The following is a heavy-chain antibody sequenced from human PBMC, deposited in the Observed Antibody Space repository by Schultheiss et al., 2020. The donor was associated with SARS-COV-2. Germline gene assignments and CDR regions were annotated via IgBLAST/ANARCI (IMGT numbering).Heavy chain of an antibody. CDR1: GDSISYNY. D-gene: IGHD5-12*01. CDR3: AKHYSGYDYFRVWGHFDY. Sequence: SETLSLTRTVSGDSISYNYWSWIRQPPGKGLEWIGYIYYSGSTNYNPSLKSRVTISGDTSKNQFTLKLSSVTAADTAVYYCAKHYSGYDYFRVWGHFDYWGQGTLVTVSS. J-gene: IGHJ4*02. CDR2: IYYSGST. V-gene: IGHV4-59*08.